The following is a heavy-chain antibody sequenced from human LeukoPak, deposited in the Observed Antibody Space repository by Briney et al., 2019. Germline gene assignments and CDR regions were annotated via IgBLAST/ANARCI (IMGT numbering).Heavy chain of an antibody. J-gene: IGHJ3*02. CDR1: GFTFSSYA. V-gene: IGHV3-23*01. CDR3: ARDRKQLWFPDAFDI. D-gene: IGHD5-18*01. Sequence: GGSLRLSCAASGFTFSSYAMSWVRQAPGKGLEWVSAISGSGGSTYYADSVKGRFTISRDNSKNTLYLQMNSLRAEDTAVYYCARDRKQLWFPDAFDIWGQGTMVTVSS. CDR2: ISGSGGST.